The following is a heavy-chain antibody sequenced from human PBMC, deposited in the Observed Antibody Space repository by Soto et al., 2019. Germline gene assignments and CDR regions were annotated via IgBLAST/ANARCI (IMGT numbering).Heavy chain of an antibody. V-gene: IGHV1-3*04. Sequence: ASVKVSCKASGYTFTTYAMHWVRQAPGQRLEWMGWINTGNSNTEFSQKFQGRVTITRDTSTSTVYMELSSLRSEDTAVYYCARVYCSGGSCYSIDYWGQGTLVTVSS. CDR1: GYTFTTYA. J-gene: IGHJ4*02. CDR3: ARVYCSGGSCYSIDY. D-gene: IGHD2-15*01. CDR2: INTGNSNT.